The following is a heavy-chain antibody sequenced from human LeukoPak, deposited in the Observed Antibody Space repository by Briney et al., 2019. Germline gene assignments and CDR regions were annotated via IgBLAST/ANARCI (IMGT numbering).Heavy chain of an antibody. Sequence: APVKGSCKASGYIFTTHGISWLRQAPGQRLEWMGWISTYDGKTRYAQKFQDSVTMATDTSTSAAYMELRSLRFDDTAVYFCARDGRIVGPTTVDGYFDQWGQGTLVTVSS. V-gene: IGHV1-18*01. CDR3: ARDGRIVGPTTVDGYFDQ. D-gene: IGHD1-26*01. J-gene: IGHJ4*02. CDR2: ISTYDGKT. CDR1: GYIFTTHG.